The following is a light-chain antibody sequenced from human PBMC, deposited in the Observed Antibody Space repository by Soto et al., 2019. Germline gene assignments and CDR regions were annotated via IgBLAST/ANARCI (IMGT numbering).Light chain of an antibody. CDR1: SSHVASYNL. Sequence: QSALTQPASVSGSPGQSITISCTGTSSHVASYNLVSWYQQHPGKAPKLIIYEGSKRPSGVSNRFSGSKSGNTASLTISGLQDEDEADYYCCSYAGSSTPLFGGGTKLTVL. J-gene: IGLJ2*01. CDR3: CSYAGSSTPL. V-gene: IGLV2-23*01. CDR2: EGS.